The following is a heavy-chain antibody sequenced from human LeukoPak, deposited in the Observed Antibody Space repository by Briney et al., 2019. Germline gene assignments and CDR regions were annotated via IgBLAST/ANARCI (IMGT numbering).Heavy chain of an antibody. V-gene: IGHV3-7*01. CDR1: GIIITSYW. Sequence: SGGSLRLSCAASGIIITSYWMSWVRQTPGKGLEWVANIKQDGSEKNYVDSVKGRFTIFRDNARNSLYLQMNSLRAEDTAVYYCASYYGDYSPSSDAFDIWGQGTMVTVSS. CDR3: ASYYGDYSPSSDAFDI. CDR2: IKQDGSEK. J-gene: IGHJ3*02. D-gene: IGHD4-17*01.